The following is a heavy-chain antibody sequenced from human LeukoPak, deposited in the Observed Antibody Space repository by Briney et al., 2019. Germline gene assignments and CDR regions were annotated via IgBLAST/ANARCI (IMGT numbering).Heavy chain of an antibody. CDR2: IYPYSGDT. CDR3: ARDRNSGSSLDI. CDR1: GYTFTDYH. J-gene: IGHJ3*02. Sequence: ASVKVSCKAFGYTFTDYHMHWVRQAPGQGLEWMGWIYPYSGDTNYAQNFQGRVTMTRDTSISTAYMELSSLKSDDTAVYYCARDRNSGSSLDIWGQGTVLTVSS. V-gene: IGHV1-2*02. D-gene: IGHD6-6*01.